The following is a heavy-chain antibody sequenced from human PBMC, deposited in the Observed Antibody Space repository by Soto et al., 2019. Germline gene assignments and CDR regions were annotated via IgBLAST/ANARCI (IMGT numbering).Heavy chain of an antibody. J-gene: IGHJ2*01. CDR3: ARIRSIWFGEARYCDL. V-gene: IGHV2-26*01. D-gene: IGHD3-10*01. CDR1: GFSLSNARMG. Sequence: QVTLKESGPVLVQPTETLTLTCTVSGFSLSNARMGVSWIRQPPGKALERLAHIFSNDEKSYSTSLKSRLTISKDTSKSQVVLTMTHMDPVDTATYYCARIRSIWFGEARYCDLWGRGTLVTVSS. CDR2: IFSNDEK.